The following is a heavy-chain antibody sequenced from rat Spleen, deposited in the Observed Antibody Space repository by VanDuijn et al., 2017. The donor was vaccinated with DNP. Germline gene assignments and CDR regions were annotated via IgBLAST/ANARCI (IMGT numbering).Heavy chain of an antibody. D-gene: IGHD5-1*01. V-gene: IGHV5-58*01. CDR1: GFTFSSYW. Sequence: EVLLVETGGGLVQPGRSLKVSCVASGFTFSSYWMFWVRQAPGKGLEWITSINTDGGNTYYSDSVKGRFTISRDNAKSSLYLQMDSLRSEDTATYYCARVTGTYYFDYWGQGVMVTVSS. CDR2: INTDGGNT. J-gene: IGHJ2*01. CDR3: ARVTGTYYFDY.